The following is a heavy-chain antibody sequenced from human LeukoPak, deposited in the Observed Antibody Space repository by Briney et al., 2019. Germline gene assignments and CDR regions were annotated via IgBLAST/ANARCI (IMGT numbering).Heavy chain of an antibody. CDR1: GGSITSSSHY. CDR2: RYNTGSS. CDR3: ARRPKAAAGRAPFGY. Sequence: SETLSLTCTVSGGSITSSSHYWAWIRQPPGKGLEWIGSRYNTGSSYYNPSLQSRVTISVDTSKNQFSLKLSSVATADTAVYYCARRPKAAAGRAPFGYWGQGTLVTVSS. D-gene: IGHD6-13*01. V-gene: IGHV4-39*01. J-gene: IGHJ4*02.